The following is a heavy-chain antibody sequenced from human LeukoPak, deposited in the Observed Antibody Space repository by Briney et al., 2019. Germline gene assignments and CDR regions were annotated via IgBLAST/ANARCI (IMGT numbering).Heavy chain of an antibody. V-gene: IGHV1-8*03. J-gene: IGHJ6*03. D-gene: IGHD6-13*01. CDR2: MNPNSGNT. CDR1: GYTFTSYD. Sequence: GASVKVSCKASGYTFTSYDINWVRQATGQGLEWMGWMNPNSGNTGYAQKFQGRVTITRNTSISTAYMELSSLRSEDTAVYYCARGRHSGSWSYYYYYYMDVWGKGTTVTVSS. CDR3: ARGRHSGSWSYYYYYYMDV.